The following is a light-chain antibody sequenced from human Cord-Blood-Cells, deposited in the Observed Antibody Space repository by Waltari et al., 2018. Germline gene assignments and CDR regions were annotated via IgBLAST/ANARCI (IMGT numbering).Light chain of an antibody. V-gene: IGLV1-44*01. CDR1: SSNIGSNP. Sequence: QSVLTQPPSASGTPGQRVTIPFSGSSSNIGSNPVNWYPQLPGTAPKLLIYSNNQRPSGVPDRFSGSKSGTSASLAISGLQSEDEADYYCAAWDDSLNGVVFGGGTKLTVL. CDR2: SNN. J-gene: IGLJ2*01. CDR3: AAWDDSLNGVV.